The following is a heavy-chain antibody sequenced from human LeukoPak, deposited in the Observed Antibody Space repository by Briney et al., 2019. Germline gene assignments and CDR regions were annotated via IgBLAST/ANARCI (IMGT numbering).Heavy chain of an antibody. D-gene: IGHD3-3*01. V-gene: IGHV3-23*01. CDR1: GFTFSSYA. J-gene: IGHJ4*02. Sequence: ETGGSLRPSCTASGFTFSSYAMSWVRQAPGKGLEWVSAISGSGGSTYYADSVKGRFTISRDNSKNTLYLQRNSLRAEDTAVYYCAKARPLVRIFGVPTIFDYWGQGTLVTVSS. CDR3: AKARPLVRIFGVPTIFDY. CDR2: ISGSGGST.